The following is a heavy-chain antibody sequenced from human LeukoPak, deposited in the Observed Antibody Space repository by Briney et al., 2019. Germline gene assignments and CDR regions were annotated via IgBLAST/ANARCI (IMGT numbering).Heavy chain of an antibody. V-gene: IGHV1-8*03. CDR2: MNPSSGNT. CDR1: GYTFTSYD. D-gene: IGHD6-13*01. Sequence: ASVKVSCKASGYTFTSYDINWVRQATGQGLEWMGWMNPSSGNTGYAQKFQGRVTITRNTSISTAYMELSSLRSEDTAVYYCARGGDIYSSSWYGYWGQGTLFTVSS. CDR3: ARGGDIYSSSWYGY. J-gene: IGHJ4*02.